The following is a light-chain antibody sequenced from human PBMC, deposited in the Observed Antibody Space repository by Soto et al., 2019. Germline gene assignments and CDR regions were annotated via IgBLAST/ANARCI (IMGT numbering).Light chain of an antibody. CDR1: SSDVGGYNY. CDR3: TSPTPGSLYV. Sequence: QSVLTQPASVSGSPGQSITISCTGTSSDVGGYNYVSWYQQYPGRVPKLLIYKVSNRPSGVSNRFSGSKSGNTASLTISGLQAEDGADYFCTSPTPGSLYVFGTGTKATVL. CDR2: KVS. V-gene: IGLV2-14*01. J-gene: IGLJ1*01.